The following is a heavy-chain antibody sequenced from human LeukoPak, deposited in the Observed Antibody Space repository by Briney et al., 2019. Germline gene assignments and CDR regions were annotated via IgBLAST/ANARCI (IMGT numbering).Heavy chain of an antibody. J-gene: IGHJ4*02. D-gene: IGHD3-22*01. V-gene: IGHV3-30*04. CDR2: ISYDGRNN. CDR1: GFTFDSYA. Sequence: GRSLRLSCAASGFTFDSYAMHWVRQAPGKGLEWLAVISYDGRNNYYGDSVKGRFTISRDNPKNTLYLQMTSLRAEDTAVYYCAKGYYYDSSGYYVDYWGQGTLVTVSS. CDR3: AKGYYYDSSGYYVDY.